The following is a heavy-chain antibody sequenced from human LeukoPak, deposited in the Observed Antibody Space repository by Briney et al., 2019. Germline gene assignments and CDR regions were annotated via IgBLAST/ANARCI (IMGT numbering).Heavy chain of an antibody. Sequence: GGSLRLSCAASGFTFSNAWMSWVRQAPGKGLEWVGRIKSKTDGGTTDYAAPVKGRFTISRDDSKNTLYLQMNSLKTEDTAVYYCTTDYGPYSSSWDEHYWGQGTLVTVSS. CDR1: GFTFSNAW. CDR2: IKSKTDGGTT. V-gene: IGHV3-15*01. D-gene: IGHD6-13*01. J-gene: IGHJ4*02. CDR3: TTDYGPYSSSWDEHY.